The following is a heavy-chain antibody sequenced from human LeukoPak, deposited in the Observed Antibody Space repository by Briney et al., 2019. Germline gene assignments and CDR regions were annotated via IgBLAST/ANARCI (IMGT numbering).Heavy chain of an antibody. V-gene: IGHV3-33*06. D-gene: IGHD5-18*01. CDR2: IWYDGSNK. CDR1: GFTFSSYG. Sequence: PGGSLRLSCAASGFTFSSYGRHWVRQAPCKGLEWVAVIWYDGSNKYYADSVKGRFTISRDNSKNTLYLQMNSLRAEDTAVYYCAKGTRGYSYGYHYWGQGTLVTVSS. J-gene: IGHJ4*02. CDR3: AKGTRGYSYGYHY.